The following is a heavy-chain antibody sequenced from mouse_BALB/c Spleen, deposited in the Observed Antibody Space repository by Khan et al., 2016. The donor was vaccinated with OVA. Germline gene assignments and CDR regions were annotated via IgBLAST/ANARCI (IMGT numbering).Heavy chain of an antibody. CDR3: ARNPFTY. CDR1: GYTFTSYW. CDR2: IDPYDSET. J-gene: IGHJ3*01. Sequence: QMQLKQSGAELVRPGASVKLSCEASGYTFTSYWMNWVKQSPEQGLEWIGRIDPYDSETHYNQNFKDQAIFTVDKSSSTAYMQHSSLTSEDCAVYYCARNPFTYWGQGTLVTVSA. V-gene: IGHV1-52*01.